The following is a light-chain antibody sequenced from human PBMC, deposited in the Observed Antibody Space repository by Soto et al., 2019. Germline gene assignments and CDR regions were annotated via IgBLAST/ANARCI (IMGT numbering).Light chain of an antibody. CDR2: STS. CDR3: LLYYGGAVV. CDR1: TGAVTSGYY. J-gene: IGLJ2*01. Sequence: QAVVTQEPSLTVSPGGTVTLTCASSTGAVTSGYYPNWFQQKPGQAPRALIYSTSNTHSWTPARFSGSLLGGKAALTLSGVQPDYEAEYYCLLYYGGAVVFGGGTKLTVL. V-gene: IGLV7-43*01.